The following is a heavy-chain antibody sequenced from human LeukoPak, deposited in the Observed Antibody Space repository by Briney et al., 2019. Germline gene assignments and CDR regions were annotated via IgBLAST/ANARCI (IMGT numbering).Heavy chain of an antibody. CDR1: GGTISRYY. CDR2: IYSTGST. Sequence: SETLSLTCTVSGGTISRYYWSWIRQSPGKGLEWIGYIYSTGSTNSSPSLKSRVTISVDTSKNQFSLKLSSVTAADTAVYHCARAERGYSGYDHDAFDIWGQGTMVTVSS. V-gene: IGHV4-59*01. D-gene: IGHD5-12*01. CDR3: ARAERGYSGYDHDAFDI. J-gene: IGHJ3*02.